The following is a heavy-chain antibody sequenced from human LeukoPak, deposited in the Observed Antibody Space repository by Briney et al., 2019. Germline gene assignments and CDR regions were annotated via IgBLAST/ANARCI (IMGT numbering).Heavy chain of an antibody. CDR3: ARWNSYDLIRAFDI. D-gene: IGHD3-22*01. CDR2: TNHGGSH. J-gene: IGHJ3*02. Sequence: SSETLSLTCAVYGGSFSGYYWSWIRQPPGKGLEWIGETNHGGSHHYTPPLKTRVPISVDTAKNEFSLNVRSVTAADTAVYYCARWNSYDLIRAFDIWGRGTMVTVSS. V-gene: IGHV4-34*01. CDR1: GGSFSGYY.